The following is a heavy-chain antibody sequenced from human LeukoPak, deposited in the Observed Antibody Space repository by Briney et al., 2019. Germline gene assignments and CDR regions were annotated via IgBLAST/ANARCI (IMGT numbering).Heavy chain of an antibody. Sequence: PGGSLRLSCAASGFTFSSTYMNWVRQAPGKGLEWVSVITSGGNSYSSDPAKGRFPISRDNSKNTLYLRMNSLRAEETAVYYCARGQCSSPTCRYFDYWGEGTLVTVSS. CDR2: ITSGGNS. CDR1: GFTFSSTY. J-gene: IGHJ4*02. V-gene: IGHV3-66*01. CDR3: ARGQCSSPTCRYFDY. D-gene: IGHD2-2*01.